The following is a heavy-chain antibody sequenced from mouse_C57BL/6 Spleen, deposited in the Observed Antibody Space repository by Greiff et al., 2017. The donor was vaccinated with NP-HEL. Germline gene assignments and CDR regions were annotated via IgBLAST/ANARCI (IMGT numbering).Heavy chain of an antibody. CDR1: GFTFTTYA. CDR3: VRGSYSRNYFDY. V-gene: IGHV10-3*01. J-gene: IGHJ2*01. D-gene: IGHD2-10*01. Sequence: EVKLVESGGGLVQPKGSLKLSCAASGFTFTTYAMHWVRQSPGKGLEWVARIRSKSSNYATYYADSVKDRFTISRDDSQSMLYLQMNHLNTEDTAMYYCVRGSYSRNYFDYWGTGTTLTASS. CDR2: IRSKSSNYAT.